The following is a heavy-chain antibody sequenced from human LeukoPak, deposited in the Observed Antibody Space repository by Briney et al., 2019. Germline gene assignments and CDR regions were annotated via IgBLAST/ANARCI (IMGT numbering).Heavy chain of an antibody. J-gene: IGHJ6*03. V-gene: IGHV1-69*13. CDR2: IIPIFGTT. CDR3: ASSGWDDYYYYYYMDV. Sequence: GASVKVSCKASGGTFSSYAMSWVRQAPGQGLEWMGGIIPIFGTTNYAQKFQGRVTITADESTSTAYMELSSLRSEDTAVYYCASSGWDDYYYYYYMDVWGKGTTVTISS. D-gene: IGHD6-19*01. CDR1: GGTFSSYA.